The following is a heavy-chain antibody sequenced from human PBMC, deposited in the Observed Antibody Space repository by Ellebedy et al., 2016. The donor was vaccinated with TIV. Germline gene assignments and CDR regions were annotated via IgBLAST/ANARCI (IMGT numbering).Heavy chain of an antibody. Sequence: GGSLRLXXSASGFSFSSYAMHWVRQAPGKGLEYLSGISSDGGSTYYADSVKGRFTISRDNSKNTLYLQMSSLRVEDMAMYYCVKGQGYYGSGTYEALDYWGQGTLVTVSS. CDR2: ISSDGGST. CDR1: GFSFSSYA. D-gene: IGHD3-10*01. J-gene: IGHJ4*02. V-gene: IGHV3-64D*06. CDR3: VKGQGYYGSGTYEALDY.